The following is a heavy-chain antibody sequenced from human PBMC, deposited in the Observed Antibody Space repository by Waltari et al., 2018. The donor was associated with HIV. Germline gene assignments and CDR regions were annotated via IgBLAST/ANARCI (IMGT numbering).Heavy chain of an antibody. V-gene: IGHV3-15*06. Sequence: DVVLVESGGGLVKPGGSVTLSCAASGFTLSDVWMTWVRRAPGRGLQWMCRIKNKFVGLTANYTPAIKNIFIILRTDLKKMFLLRITGLQIEEKVIYYCLVGGGVDWILRGPDGLDVWGQGTMVTVSS. CDR1: GFTLSDVW. J-gene: IGHJ3*01. CDR3: LVGGGVDWILRGPDGLDV. CDR2: IKNKFVGLTA. D-gene: IGHD2-2*03.